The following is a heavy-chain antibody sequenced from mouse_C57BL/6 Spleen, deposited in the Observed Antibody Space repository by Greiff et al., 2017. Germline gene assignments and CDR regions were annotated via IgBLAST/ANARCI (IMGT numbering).Heavy chain of an antibody. J-gene: IGHJ3*01. CDR3: TRGLRYAWFAY. D-gene: IGHD1-1*01. CDR2: IDPEDGDT. CDR1: GFNIKDYY. Sequence: DVQLQESGAELVRPGASVKLSCTASGFNIKDYYMHWVKQRPEQGLEWIGRIDPEDGDTEYAPKFQGKATMTADTSSNTAYLQLSSLTSEDTAVYDCTRGLRYAWFAYWGQGTLVTVSA. V-gene: IGHV14-1*01.